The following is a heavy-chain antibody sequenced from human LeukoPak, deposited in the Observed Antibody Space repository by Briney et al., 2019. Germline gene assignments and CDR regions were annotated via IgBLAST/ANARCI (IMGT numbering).Heavy chain of an antibody. CDR3: AGDIPITMVRGVIIGPWFDP. CDR2: IKQDGSEK. V-gene: IGHV3-7*03. CDR1: RFTFSSYW. D-gene: IGHD3-10*01. Sequence: GGSLRLSCAASRFTFSSYWMSWVRQAPGKGLEWVANIKQDGSEKYYVDSVKGRFTISRDNAKNSLYLQMNSLRAEDTAVYYCAGDIPITMVRGVIIGPWFDPWGQGTLVTVSS. J-gene: IGHJ5*02.